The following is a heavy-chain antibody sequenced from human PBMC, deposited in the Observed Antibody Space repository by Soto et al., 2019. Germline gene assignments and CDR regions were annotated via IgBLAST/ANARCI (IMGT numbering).Heavy chain of an antibody. Sequence: QVQLVESGGGVVQPGRSLRLSCAASGFTFSSYGMHWVRQAPGKGLEWVAVISYDGSNKYYADSVKGRFTISRDNSKNTLYLQMNSLRAEDTAVYYCANDYGGNSDYSGMDVWGQGTTVTVSS. CDR3: ANDYGGNSDYSGMDV. CDR2: ISYDGSNK. D-gene: IGHD4-17*01. J-gene: IGHJ6*02. V-gene: IGHV3-30*18. CDR1: GFTFSSYG.